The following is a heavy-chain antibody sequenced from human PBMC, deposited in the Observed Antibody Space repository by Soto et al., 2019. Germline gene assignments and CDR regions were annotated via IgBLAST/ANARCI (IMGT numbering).Heavy chain of an antibody. CDR2: INSDGGST. Sequence: GVSLRLSCAASGFTFSNYWMHWVRQAPGKGLVWVSRINSDGGSTYYADSVKGRFTISRDNAKNTLYLQMNSLRAEDTALYYCARQGFESWGQGTPVTVS. CDR1: GFTFSNYW. CDR3: ARQGFES. J-gene: IGHJ4*02. V-gene: IGHV3-74*01.